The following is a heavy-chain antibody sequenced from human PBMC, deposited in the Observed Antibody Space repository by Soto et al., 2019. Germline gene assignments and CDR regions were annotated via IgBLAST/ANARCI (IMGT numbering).Heavy chain of an antibody. CDR2: FDPEDGET. CDR1: GYTLTELS. CDR3: ATGETGVNYYDSSGPPVVFDY. D-gene: IGHD3-22*01. J-gene: IGHJ4*02. Sequence: GASVKVSCKVSGYTLTELSMHWVRQAPGKGLEWMGGFDPEDGETIYAQKFQGRVTMTEDTSTDTAYMELSSLRSEDTAVYYCATGETGVNYYDSSGPPVVFDYWGQGTLVTVSS. V-gene: IGHV1-24*01.